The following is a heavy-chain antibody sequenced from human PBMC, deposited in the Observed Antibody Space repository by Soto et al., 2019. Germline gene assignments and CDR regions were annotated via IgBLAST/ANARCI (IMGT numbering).Heavy chain of an antibody. Sequence: GGSLRLSCAASGFTFSSYAMHWVRQAPGKGLEWVAVISYDGSNKYYADSVKGRFTISRDNSKNTLYLQMNSLRAEDTAVYYCARDNANCSSTSCYDEYYYGMDVWGQGTTVTVSS. J-gene: IGHJ6*02. V-gene: IGHV3-30-3*01. CDR1: GFTFSSYA. CDR3: ARDNANCSSTSCYDEYYYGMDV. D-gene: IGHD2-2*01. CDR2: ISYDGSNK.